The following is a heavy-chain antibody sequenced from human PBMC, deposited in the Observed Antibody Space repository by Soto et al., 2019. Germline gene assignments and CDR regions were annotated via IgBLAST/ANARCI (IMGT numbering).Heavy chain of an antibody. CDR2: IYYSGST. Sequence: QVQLQESGPGLVKPSQTLSLTCTVCGGSISSGGDYWSWIRQHPGKGLEWIGYIYYSGSTYYNPSLKSRVSISVDTSKNQFSLKLSSVTAADTAVYYCARDYRASYPAYYYYGMDVWGQGTTVTVSS. D-gene: IGHD3-16*02. J-gene: IGHJ6*02. V-gene: IGHV4-31*03. CDR3: ARDYRASYPAYYYYGMDV. CDR1: GGSISSGGDY.